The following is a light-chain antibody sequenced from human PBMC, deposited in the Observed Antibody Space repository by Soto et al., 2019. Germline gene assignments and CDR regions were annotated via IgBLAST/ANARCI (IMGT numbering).Light chain of an antibody. CDR1: SSDVGGYNY. CDR3: LSKTSTISYV. CDR2: EVS. Sequence: QSALTQPASVSGSPGQSITISCTGTSSDVGGYNYVSWYQQHPGTAPKLMIYEVSNRPSGVSNRFSGSKSGNTASLTISGLQAEDEADYYCLSKTSTISYVFGTGTKVTVL. J-gene: IGLJ1*01. V-gene: IGLV2-14*01.